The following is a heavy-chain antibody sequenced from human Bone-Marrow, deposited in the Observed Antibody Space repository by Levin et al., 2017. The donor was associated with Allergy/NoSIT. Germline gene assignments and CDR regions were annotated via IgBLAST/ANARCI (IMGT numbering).Heavy chain of an antibody. V-gene: IGHV1-18*01. CDR2: IGAYNDNT. J-gene: IGHJ3*02. D-gene: IGHD1-14*01. CDR1: GYSFTGFG. Sequence: VASVKVSCKASGYSFTGFGISWLRQAPGQGLEWMGWIGAYNDNTKFEQKFQDRVTMTIDKSTSTAYMELTSLRSDDTAMYYCARENGRAWEPVGVFDIWGQGTMVIVSS. CDR3: ARENGRAWEPVGVFDI.